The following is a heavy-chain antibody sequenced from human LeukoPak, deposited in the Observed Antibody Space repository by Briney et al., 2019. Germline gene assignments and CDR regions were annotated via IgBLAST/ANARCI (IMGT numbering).Heavy chain of an antibody. CDR1: GYTFTGYY. D-gene: IGHD4-11*01. V-gene: IGHV1-2*02. J-gene: IGHJ4*02. CDR2: INPNSGGT. Sequence: ASVKVSCKASGYTFTGYYMHWVRQAPGQGLEWMGWINPNSGGTNYAQKFQGRVTMTRDTSISTAYMELSRLRSDDTAVYYCARDRGYSNSWHFDYWGQGTLVTVSS. CDR3: ARDRGYSNSWHFDY.